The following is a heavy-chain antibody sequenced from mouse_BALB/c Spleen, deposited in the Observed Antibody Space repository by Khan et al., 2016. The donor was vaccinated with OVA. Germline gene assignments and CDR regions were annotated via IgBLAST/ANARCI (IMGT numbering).Heavy chain of an antibody. CDR1: GFSLTTYA. CDR2: IWSGGSS. V-gene: IGHV2-2*02. Sequence: QVQLMQSGPGLVQPSQSLSITCTVSGFSLTTYAVHWVRQSPGKGLEWLGVIWSGGSSDYNALFISRLSITKDNSTSQVFFKMNSLQPNDTAIYYCAGNRAGYDGYYYAWFPYWGQGTLVTVSA. J-gene: IGHJ3*01. D-gene: IGHD2-3*01. CDR3: AGNRAGYDGYYYAWFPY.